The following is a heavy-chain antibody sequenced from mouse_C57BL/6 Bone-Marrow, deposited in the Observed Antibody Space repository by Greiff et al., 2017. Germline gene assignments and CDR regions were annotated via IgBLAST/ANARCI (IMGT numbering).Heavy chain of an antibody. CDR1: GFSLTSYG. CDR2: IWSGGST. Sequence: QVQLKESGPGLVQPSQSLSITCTVSGFSLTSYGVHWVRQSPGKGLEWLGVIWSGGSTDYNAAFISRLSISKDNSKSQVFFKMNSLQADDTAIYYCAREGSSYPYWYFDVWGTGTTVTVSS. D-gene: IGHD1-1*01. V-gene: IGHV2-2*01. CDR3: AREGSSYPYWYFDV. J-gene: IGHJ1*03.